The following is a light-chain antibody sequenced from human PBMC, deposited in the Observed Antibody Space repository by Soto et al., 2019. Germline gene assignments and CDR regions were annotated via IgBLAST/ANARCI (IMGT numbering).Light chain of an antibody. Sequence: DIQMTQSPSSLSASVGDRVTVTCRASQSITTYLNWYQQKPGKAPKLLIYTVSNLQSGVPSRFSGSGSGTDFTLTISSLQPEDFATYYCQQSDSTPYTFGQGTKLEIK. V-gene: IGKV1-39*01. J-gene: IGKJ2*01. CDR2: TVS. CDR3: QQSDSTPYT. CDR1: QSITTY.